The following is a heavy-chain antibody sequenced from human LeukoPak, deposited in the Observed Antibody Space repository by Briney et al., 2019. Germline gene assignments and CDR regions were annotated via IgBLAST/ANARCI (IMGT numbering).Heavy chain of an antibody. Sequence: GGSLRLSCAASGFTFSSYSMNWVRQAPGKGLEWVSHITASGTAMFYADSVKGRFTISRDNAKNSLSLQMNSLRAEDTAVYYCARDQVDRIWYFDYWGQGTLVTVSS. CDR3: ARDQVDRIWYFDY. V-gene: IGHV3-48*01. CDR2: ITASGTAM. D-gene: IGHD1-14*01. J-gene: IGHJ4*02. CDR1: GFTFSSYS.